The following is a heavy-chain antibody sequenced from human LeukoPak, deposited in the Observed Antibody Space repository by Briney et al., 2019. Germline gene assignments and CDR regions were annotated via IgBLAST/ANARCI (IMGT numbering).Heavy chain of an antibody. CDR1: GGSISSGGYY. Sequence: SETLSLTCTVSGGSISSGGYYWSWIRQPPGKGLERIGYIYYSGSTYYNPSLKSRVTISVDTSKNQFSLKLSSVTAADTAVYYCARVSFWSESYYYYYYMDVWGRGTTVTVSS. CDR3: ARVSFWSESYYYYYYMDV. J-gene: IGHJ6*03. V-gene: IGHV4-30-4*08. CDR2: IYYSGST. D-gene: IGHD3-3*01.